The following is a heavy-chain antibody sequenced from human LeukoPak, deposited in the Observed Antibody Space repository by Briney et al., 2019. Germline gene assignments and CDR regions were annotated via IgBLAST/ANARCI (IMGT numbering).Heavy chain of an antibody. CDR2: IYYSGST. J-gene: IGHJ4*02. V-gene: IGHV4-59*01. CDR1: GGSISSYY. Sequence: SETLSLTCTVSGGSISSYYCSWIRQPPGKGLEWIGYIYYSGSTNYNPSLKSRVTISVDTSKNQFSLKLSSVTAADTAVYYCAREKIRGGFDYWGEGTLVTVSS. CDR3: AREKIRGGFDY. D-gene: IGHD3-10*01.